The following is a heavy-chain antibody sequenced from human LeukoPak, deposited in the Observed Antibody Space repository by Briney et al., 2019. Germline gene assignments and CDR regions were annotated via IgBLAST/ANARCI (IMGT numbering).Heavy chain of an antibody. CDR3: TRSLKGEMATIRYFDY. CDR1: GYTFTSYY. Sequence: GASVKVSCKASGYTFTSYYMHWVRQAPGQGLEWMGIINPSGGSTSYAQKFQGRVTMTRDMSTSTVYMELSSLRSEDTAVYDCTRSLKGEMATIRYFDYWGQGTLVTVSS. V-gene: IGHV1-46*01. J-gene: IGHJ4*02. D-gene: IGHD5-24*01. CDR2: INPSGGST.